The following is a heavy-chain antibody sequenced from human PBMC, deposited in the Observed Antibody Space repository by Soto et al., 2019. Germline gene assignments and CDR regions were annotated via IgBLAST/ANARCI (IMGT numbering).Heavy chain of an antibody. CDR2: IKQDGSEK. V-gene: IGHV3-7*01. CDR3: ARQDYYGSGTYSALTFDY. J-gene: IGHJ4*02. Sequence: EVQLVESGGGLVQPGGSLRLSCAASGFTFSSCWMSWVRQAPGKGLEWVANIKQDGSEKYYVDSVKGRFTISRDNAKNSLYLQVNSLRAADTAVYYCARQDYYGSGTYSALTFDYWGQGTLVTVSS. CDR1: GFTFSSCW. D-gene: IGHD3-10*01.